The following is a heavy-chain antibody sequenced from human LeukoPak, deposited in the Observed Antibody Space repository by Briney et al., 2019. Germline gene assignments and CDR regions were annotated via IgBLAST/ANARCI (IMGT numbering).Heavy chain of an antibody. CDR2: IFGSGGSP. Sequence: QPGGSLRLSCEASGFTFGSHAMYWVRQAPGKGLEWVAGIFGSGGSPHYADPVKGRFTISRDNSRNTGYLQINSLRAEDTAVYYCGKTTVGYSSGQKPAWPVDYWVQGTLVTVSS. D-gene: IGHD5-18*01. J-gene: IGHJ4*02. CDR1: GFTFGSHA. CDR3: GKTTVGYSSGQKPAWPVDY. V-gene: IGHV3-23*01.